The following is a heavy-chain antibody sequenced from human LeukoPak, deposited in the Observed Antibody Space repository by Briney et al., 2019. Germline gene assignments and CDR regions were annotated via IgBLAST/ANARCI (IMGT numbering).Heavy chain of an antibody. Sequence: PSQTLSHTCTVSGGSISSGDYYWSWIRQPPGKGLEWIGYIYYSGSTYYNPSLKSRVTISVDTSKNQFSLKLSSVTAADTAVYYCAREYYDILTGYKGTDYWGQGTLVTVSS. J-gene: IGHJ4*02. CDR2: IYYSGST. CDR1: GGSISSGDYY. CDR3: AREYYDILTGYKGTDY. V-gene: IGHV4-30-4*01. D-gene: IGHD3-9*01.